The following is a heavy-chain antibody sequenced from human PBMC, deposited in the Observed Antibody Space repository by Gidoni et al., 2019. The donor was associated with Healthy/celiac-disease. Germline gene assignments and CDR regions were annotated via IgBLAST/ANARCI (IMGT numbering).Heavy chain of an antibody. J-gene: IGHJ3*02. D-gene: IGHD2-2*01. Sequence: EVQLVESGGGLVQPGGSLRLSCAASGFTFSSYSMTWVRQAPGKGLEWVSYISSSSSTIYYADSVKGRFTISRDNAKNSLYLQMNSLRDEDTAVYYCARESILGYCSSTGCSDAFDIWGQGTMVTVSS. CDR2: ISSSSSTI. CDR3: ARESILGYCSSTGCSDAFDI. CDR1: GFTFSSYS. V-gene: IGHV3-48*02.